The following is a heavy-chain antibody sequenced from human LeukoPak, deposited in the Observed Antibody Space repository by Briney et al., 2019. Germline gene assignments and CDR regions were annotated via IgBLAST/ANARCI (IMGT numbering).Heavy chain of an antibody. CDR1: GGSISRYY. Sequence: SETLSLTCTVSGGSISRYYWGWVRQPPGKGLEWIGYIYYCESTNYTPSLKSRVTISVDTSKNQFSLTLSSVTAADPAVYYCARVSSQGWFDPWGQGTLVTVSS. CDR2: IYYCEST. CDR3: ARVSSQGWFDP. V-gene: IGHV4-59*01. J-gene: IGHJ5*02. D-gene: IGHD6-6*01.